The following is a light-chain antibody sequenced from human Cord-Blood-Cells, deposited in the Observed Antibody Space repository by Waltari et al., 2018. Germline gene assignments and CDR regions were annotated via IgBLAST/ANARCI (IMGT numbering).Light chain of an antibody. CDR2: WAS. Sequence: DIVMTQSPDSLAVSLGERATINCKSSPSVLYSSNNKNYLAWYTQKPGQPPKLLIYWASTRESGVPDRFSGSGSGTDFTLTISSLQAEDVAVYYCQQYYSTPFTFGPGTKVDIK. CDR1: PSVLYSSNNKNY. V-gene: IGKV4-1*01. CDR3: QQYYSTPFT. J-gene: IGKJ3*01.